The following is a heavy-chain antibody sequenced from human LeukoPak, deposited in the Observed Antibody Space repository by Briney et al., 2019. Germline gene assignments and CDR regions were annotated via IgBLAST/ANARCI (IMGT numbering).Heavy chain of an antibody. CDR3: AAVAAAGPLGSDAFDI. D-gene: IGHD6-13*01. J-gene: IGHJ3*02. CDR1: GFTFSSNY. V-gene: IGHV3-53*01. CDR2: IYRGGST. Sequence: PGGSLRLSCAASGFTFSSNYMSWVRQAPGKGLEWVSVIYRGGSTYYADSVKGRFTISRDNSKNTLYLQMNSLRAEDTAVYYCAAVAAAGPLGSDAFDIWGQGTVVTVS.